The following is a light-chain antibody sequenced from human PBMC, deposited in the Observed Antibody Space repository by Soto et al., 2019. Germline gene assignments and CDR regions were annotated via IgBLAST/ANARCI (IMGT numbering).Light chain of an antibody. Sequence: QSVLTQPPSVSGAPGQRVTISCTGSSSNIGASYAVHWYQQLPGTAPKLLIYGNSNRPSGVPDRFSGSKSGTSASLAITGLQAEDEADYYCPSYDSSLSGSVFGGGTQLTVL. CDR2: GNS. CDR3: PSYDSSLSGSV. J-gene: IGLJ3*02. CDR1: SSNIGASYA. V-gene: IGLV1-40*01.